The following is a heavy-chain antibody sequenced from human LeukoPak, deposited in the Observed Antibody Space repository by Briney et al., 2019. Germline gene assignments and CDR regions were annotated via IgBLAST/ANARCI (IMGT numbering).Heavy chain of an antibody. D-gene: IGHD2-2*01. CDR3: AKDWSSSTYNYHYDMDV. Sequence: GGSLRHSCAASKFTFRSYAMSWVRQTPGKGLEWVSAISGSGGLTFYADSVKGRFTGSRDNSKNTLYLQMNSLGAEDTAVYYCAKDWSSSTYNYHYDMDVWGQGTTVTVS. CDR1: KFTFRSYA. CDR2: ISGSGGLT. V-gene: IGHV3-23*01. J-gene: IGHJ6*02.